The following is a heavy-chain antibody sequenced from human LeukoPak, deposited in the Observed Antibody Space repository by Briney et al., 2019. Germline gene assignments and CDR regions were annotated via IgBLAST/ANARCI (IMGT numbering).Heavy chain of an antibody. CDR1: GGSISSYY. CDR2: IYYSGST. V-gene: IGHV4-59*01. Sequence: SETLSLTCTVSGGSISSYYWSWIRQPPGKGLEWIGYIYYSGSTNYNPSLKSRVTISVDTSKNQFSLKLSSVTAADTAVYYCARASYGDYVRVWGQGTLVTVSS. CDR3: ARASYGDYVRV. D-gene: IGHD4-17*01. J-gene: IGHJ4*02.